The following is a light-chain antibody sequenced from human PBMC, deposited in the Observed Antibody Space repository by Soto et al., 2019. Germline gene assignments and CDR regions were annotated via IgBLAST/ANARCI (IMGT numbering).Light chain of an antibody. CDR3: LQHNSFPYT. Sequence: DVQMTLSPASLSASVGDRVTITCRSSQGIRKDLGWYQQKPGKDPKRLIYAASSLQIGGPSRFSGSGSGTVFTLTIRRLQPEDFANYYCLQHNSFPYTFGQGTKLEIK. CDR2: AAS. V-gene: IGKV1-17*01. J-gene: IGKJ2*01. CDR1: QGIRKD.